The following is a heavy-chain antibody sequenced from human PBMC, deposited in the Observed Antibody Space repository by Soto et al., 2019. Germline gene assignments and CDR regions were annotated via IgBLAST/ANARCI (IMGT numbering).Heavy chain of an antibody. V-gene: IGHV3-23*01. CDR3: GKDVTSHGPRGYSSSWYGWFDP. Sequence: EVQLLESGGGLVQPGGSLRLSCAASGFTFSSHVMSWVRQAPGRGLEWVAAASARNTNTYYADSVKGRFTISRDNSKSTVYLQLDSLRVEDTAVYHCGKDVTSHGPRGYSSSWYGWFDPWGQGTLVVVSS. J-gene: IGHJ5*02. CDR2: ASARNTNT. D-gene: IGHD6-13*01. CDR1: GFTFSSHV.